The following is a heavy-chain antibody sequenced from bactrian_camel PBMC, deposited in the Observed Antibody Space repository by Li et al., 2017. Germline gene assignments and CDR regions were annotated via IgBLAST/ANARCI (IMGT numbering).Heavy chain of an antibody. Sequence: HVQLVESGGGSVQAGGSLSLSCAISDYTSCGYVMTWYRQSPGKEREFVCVVKTDGTTTYADSVEGRFTISRDNAKNTLYLQMNNLKPEDSAMYYCAADRDVNVPPSLALDSGRYNNWGQGTQVTVS. V-gene: IGHV3S55*01. CDR1: DYTSCGYV. J-gene: IGHJ4*01. CDR2: VKTDGTT. CDR3: AADRDVNVPPSLALDSGRYNN.